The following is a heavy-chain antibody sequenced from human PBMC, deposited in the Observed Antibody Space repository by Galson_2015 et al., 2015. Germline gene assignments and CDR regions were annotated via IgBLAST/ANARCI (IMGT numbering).Heavy chain of an antibody. V-gene: IGHV1-18*01. J-gene: IGHJ4*02. D-gene: IGHD3-10*01. CDR3: ARDYGSRLEFGN. CDR2: ISAYNGNT. CDR1: GYTFTSYG. Sequence: SVKVSCKASGYTFTSYGISWVRQAPGQGLEWMGWISAYNGNTNYAQKFQGRVTMTTDTSTNTAYMELRSLRSDDTAVYYCARDYGSRLEFGNWGQGTLVTVSP.